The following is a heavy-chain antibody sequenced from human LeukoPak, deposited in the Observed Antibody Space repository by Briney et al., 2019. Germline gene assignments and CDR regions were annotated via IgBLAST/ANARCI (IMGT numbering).Heavy chain of an antibody. CDR3: ARLDYGSGTFYNGYAMDV. Sequence: SETLSLTCTVSGGSISSYYWTWIRQPPGKGLEWIGYIYYSGSTHYNPSLKGRVTISVDTSKNQFSLKLSSVTAADTAVYYCARLDYGSGTFYNGYAMDVWGQGTTVTVSS. V-gene: IGHV4-59*08. D-gene: IGHD3-10*01. CDR2: IYYSGST. J-gene: IGHJ6*02. CDR1: GGSISSYY.